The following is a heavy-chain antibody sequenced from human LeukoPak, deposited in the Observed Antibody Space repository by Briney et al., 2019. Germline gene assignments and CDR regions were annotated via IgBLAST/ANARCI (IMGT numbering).Heavy chain of an antibody. CDR3: SRGPSASDWFVFGGPY. CDR2: INPSGGST. D-gene: IGHD3-9*01. CDR1: GYTFTSYF. J-gene: IGHJ4*02. Sequence: SVKVSCKASGYTFTSYFMHWVRQASGQGLEWMGIINPSGGSTTYAQKFQGRVTMTRDTSTSTVYMELRSLRSEDTAVYYCSRGPSASDWFVFGGPYWGQGTLVTVSS. V-gene: IGHV1-46*01.